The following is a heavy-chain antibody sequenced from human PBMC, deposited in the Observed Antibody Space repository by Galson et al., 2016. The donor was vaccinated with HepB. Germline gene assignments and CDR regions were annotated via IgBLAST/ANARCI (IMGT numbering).Heavy chain of an antibody. V-gene: IGHV3-23*01. D-gene: IGHD6-19*01. CDR1: GFPFTPYG. J-gene: IGHJ4*02. Sequence: SLRLSCAASGFPFTPYGMSCVRQAPGKGLEWVSGISGGGGGIYSADPVKARLTIPRDNSKNTLYLQMNSLKADDTAVYYCAKKSLVAGTATHVFDNRGQGTLVTVSS. CDR2: ISGGGGGI. CDR3: AKKSLVAGTATHVFDN.